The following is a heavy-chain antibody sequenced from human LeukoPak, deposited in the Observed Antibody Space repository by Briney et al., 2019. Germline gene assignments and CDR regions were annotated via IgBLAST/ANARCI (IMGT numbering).Heavy chain of an antibody. CDR1: VGSLSSISYS. V-gene: IGHV4-39*01. D-gene: IGHD3-10*01. CDR2: IYYSGRT. J-gene: IGHJ4*02. Sequence: PQTLSLTCTLSVGSLSSISYSTGWIRHPPGRGLEWIGGIYYSGRTSYNPSLKSRVTMSVDTSKNQCSLKLTSVTAADTALYYCARRATGNGSGSYYVDYWGQETLVTVSS. CDR3: ARRATGNGSGSYYVDY.